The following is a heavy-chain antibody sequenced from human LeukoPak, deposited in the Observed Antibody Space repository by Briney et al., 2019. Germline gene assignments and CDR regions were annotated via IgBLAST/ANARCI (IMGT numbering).Heavy chain of an antibody. J-gene: IGHJ5*02. CDR1: GSTSENFG. Sequence: PGGSLRLSCAASGSTSENFGIHWVRQPPGKGLEWVAVIWFDGNSKYYGDSVKGRFAISRDNSNNTVYLQMNTLRGEDTAVYYCAGGYGNWFDPWGQGILVTVSS. V-gene: IGHV3-33*01. CDR3: AGGYGNWFDP. CDR2: IWFDGNSK. D-gene: IGHD5-18*01.